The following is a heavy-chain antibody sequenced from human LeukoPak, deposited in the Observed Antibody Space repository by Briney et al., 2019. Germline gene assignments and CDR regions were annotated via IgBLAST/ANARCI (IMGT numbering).Heavy chain of an antibody. D-gene: IGHD2-8*01. CDR2: INWNGGRT. CDR3: ATSPYCTNAVCHDY. CDR1: GFTFDDYG. J-gene: IGHJ4*02. Sequence: PGGSLRLSCAASGFTFDDYGMSWVRQAPGKGLEWVSGINWNGGRTGYADSVKGRFTISRDNAKNSLYLQMNSLRAEDTALYYCATSPYCTNAVCHDYWGQGTLVTVSS. V-gene: IGHV3-20*04.